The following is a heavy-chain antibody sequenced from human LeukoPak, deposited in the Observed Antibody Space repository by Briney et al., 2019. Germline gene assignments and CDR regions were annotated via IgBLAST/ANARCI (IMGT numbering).Heavy chain of an antibody. CDR2: LYYGGST. D-gene: IGHD3-22*01. J-gene: IGHJ4*02. CDR1: GGSISGYY. Sequence: SETLSLTCIVSGGSISGYYWSWIRQPPGKGLEWIGSLYYGGSTYYSPSLKSRVTISVDTSKNQFSLKLSSVTAADTAVYYCARHMYDRSGRPFDYWGQGTLVTVSS. CDR3: ARHMYDRSGRPFDY. V-gene: IGHV4-39*01.